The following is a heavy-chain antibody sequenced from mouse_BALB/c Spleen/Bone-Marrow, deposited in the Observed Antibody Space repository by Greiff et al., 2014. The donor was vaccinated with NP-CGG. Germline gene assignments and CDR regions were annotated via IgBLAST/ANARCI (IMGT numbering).Heavy chain of an antibody. CDR3: ARDINYDSYYWYFDV. Sequence: EVMLVESGGGLVQPGGSLRLSCATSGFTFTDYYMSWVRQPPGQALEWLGFIRTKAKGYTTEYSASVKGRFTISRDNSLSIVYLQMNTLRAEDSATYYCARDINYDSYYWYFDVWGAGTTVTVSS. J-gene: IGHJ1*01. CDR2: IRTKAKGYTT. CDR1: GFTFTDYY. V-gene: IGHV7-3*02. D-gene: IGHD2-12*01.